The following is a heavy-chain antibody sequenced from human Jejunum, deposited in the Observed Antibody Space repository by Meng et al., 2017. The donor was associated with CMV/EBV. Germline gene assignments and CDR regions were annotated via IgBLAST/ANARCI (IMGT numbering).Heavy chain of an antibody. CDR1: FPFNSHG. D-gene: IGHD3-3*01. Sequence: FPFNSHGMHWVRQAPGKGLEWISYISVGSTVINYADSVRGRFTISRDNAKNSLFLQMNSLRAEDTAVYYCASSPRDFWSGPPMDVWGQGTTVTVSS. CDR3: ASSPRDFWSGPPMDV. J-gene: IGHJ6*02. V-gene: IGHV3-48*04. CDR2: ISVGSTVI.